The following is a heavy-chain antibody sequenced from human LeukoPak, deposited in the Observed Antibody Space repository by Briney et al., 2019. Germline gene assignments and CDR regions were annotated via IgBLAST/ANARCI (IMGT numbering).Heavy chain of an antibody. D-gene: IGHD4-17*01. CDR1: GGPISSASYY. CDR2: IYTSGST. J-gene: IGHJ5*02. CDR3: ARRYGDYGYGWFDP. V-gene: IGHV4-61*02. Sequence: SQTLSLTCTVSGGPISSASYYWSWIRQPAGKGLEWIGRIYTSGSTDYNPSLKSRVTISIDTSKNQFSLKLSSVTAADTAVYYCARRYGDYGYGWFDPWGQGTLVTVSS.